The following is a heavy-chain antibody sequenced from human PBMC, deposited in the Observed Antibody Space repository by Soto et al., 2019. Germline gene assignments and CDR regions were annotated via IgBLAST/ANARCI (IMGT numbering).Heavy chain of an antibody. J-gene: IGHJ3*02. D-gene: IGHD3-9*01. CDR1: GFTFSSYW. CDR2: IKQDGSEK. V-gene: IGHV3-7*01. CDR3: ARDSILTGYSDTDAFDI. Sequence: EVQLVESGGGLVQPGGSLRLSCAASGFTFSSYWMSWVRQAPGKGLEWVANIKQDGSEKYYVDSVKGRFTISRDNAKNSLYLQMNSLRVEDTAVYYCARDSILTGYSDTDAFDIWGQGTMVTVSS.